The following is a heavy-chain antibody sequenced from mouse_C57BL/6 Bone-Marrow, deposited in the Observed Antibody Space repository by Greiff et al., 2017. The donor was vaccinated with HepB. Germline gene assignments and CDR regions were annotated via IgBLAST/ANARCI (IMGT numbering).Heavy chain of an antibody. CDR3: ARGLRSPY. J-gene: IGHJ3*01. CDR1: GYTFTSYW. CDR2: IYPSDSET. Sequence: QVQLKQPGAELVRPGSSVKLSCKASGYTFTSYWMDWVKQRPGQGLEWIGNIYPSDSETHYNQKFKDKATLTVDKSSSTAYMQLSSLTSEDSAVYYCARGLRSPYWGQGTLVTVSA. D-gene: IGHD1-1*01. V-gene: IGHV1-61*01.